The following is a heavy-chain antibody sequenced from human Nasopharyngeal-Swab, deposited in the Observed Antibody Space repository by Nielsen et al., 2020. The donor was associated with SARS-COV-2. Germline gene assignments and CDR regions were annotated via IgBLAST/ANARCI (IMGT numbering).Heavy chain of an antibody. CDR3: ARDRKAYYDSSGFDY. J-gene: IGHJ4*02. V-gene: IGHV5-51*01. Sequence: GESLKISCKGSGDSFTTYWIAWVRQMPGKGLEWMGVMSLGDFDTRYSPSFQGQVTISLDKSISTAYLQLSSLKASDTAVYYCARDRKAYYDSSGFDYWGQGTLVTVSS. CDR1: GDSFTTYW. D-gene: IGHD3-22*01. CDR2: MSLGDFDT.